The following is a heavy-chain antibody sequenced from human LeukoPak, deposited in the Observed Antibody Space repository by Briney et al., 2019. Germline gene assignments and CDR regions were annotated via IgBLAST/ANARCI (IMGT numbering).Heavy chain of an antibody. D-gene: IGHD3-22*01. Sequence: GASVKVSCKASGYTFTGYYMHWVRQAPGQGLEWTGRINPNSGGTNYAQKFQGRVTMTRDTSISTAYMELSRLTSDDTAVYYCARDPDSSGYYGDAFDIWGQGTMVTVSS. CDR2: INPNSGGT. V-gene: IGHV1-2*06. CDR3: ARDPDSSGYYGDAFDI. CDR1: GYTFTGYY. J-gene: IGHJ3*02.